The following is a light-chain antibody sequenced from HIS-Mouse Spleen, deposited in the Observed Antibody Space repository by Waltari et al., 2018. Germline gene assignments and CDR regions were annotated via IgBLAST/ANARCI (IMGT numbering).Light chain of an antibody. CDR3: CSYAGSSTYV. CDR1: SSDVGRYNL. Sequence: QSALTQPASVSGSPGRSLTTPCTGTSSDVGRYNLFSWYQQHPGKAPKLMIYEGSKRPSGVSNRFSGSKSGNTASLTISGLQAEDEADYYCCSYAGSSTYVFGTGTKVTVL. V-gene: IGLV2-23*01. CDR2: EGS. J-gene: IGLJ1*01.